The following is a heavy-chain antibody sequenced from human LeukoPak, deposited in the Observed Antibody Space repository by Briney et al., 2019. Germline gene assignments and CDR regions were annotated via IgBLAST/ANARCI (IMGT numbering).Heavy chain of an antibody. V-gene: IGHV3-15*01. CDR1: GFTFNNAW. D-gene: IGHD3-3*01. CDR2: IKSKTDGGTT. CDR3: TTDTGFLEWLLYRSS. Sequence: GGSLRLSCVASGFTFNNAWMSWVRQAPGRGLEWVGRIKSKTDGGTTDYAAPVKGRFTISRDDSKNTLYLQMNSLKTEDTAVYYCTTDTGFLEWLLYRSSWGQGTLVTVSS. J-gene: IGHJ4*02.